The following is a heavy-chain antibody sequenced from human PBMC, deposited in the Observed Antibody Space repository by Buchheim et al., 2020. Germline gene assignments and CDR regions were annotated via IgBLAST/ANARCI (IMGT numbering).Heavy chain of an antibody. J-gene: IGHJ4*02. D-gene: IGHD3-22*01. CDR3: ARARSGYYHFDY. V-gene: IGHV4-30-4*01. Sequence: QVQLQESGPGLVKPSQTLSLTCIVSGGSISSVDYYWNWIRQPPGKGLEWVGYIHYSGSTYYNPSFKSRVTISVDTSKNQFSLKLSSVTAADTAVYFCARARSGYYHFDYWGQGTL. CDR2: IHYSGST. CDR1: GGSISSVDYY.